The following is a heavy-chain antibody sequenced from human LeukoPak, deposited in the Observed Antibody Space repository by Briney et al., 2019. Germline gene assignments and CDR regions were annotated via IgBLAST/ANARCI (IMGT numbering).Heavy chain of an antibody. CDR2: IYPGDSDT. D-gene: IGHD3-10*01. CDR1: GYSFTSYW. J-gene: IGHJ4*02. CDR3: ARVILYGSGSYYYGDY. Sequence: GESLKISCKGFGYSFTSYWIGWVRQMPGKGLEWMGIIYPGDSDTRYSPSSQGQVTISADKSISTAYLQWSSLKASDTAMYYCARVILYGSGSYYYGDYWGQGTLVIVSS. V-gene: IGHV5-51*01.